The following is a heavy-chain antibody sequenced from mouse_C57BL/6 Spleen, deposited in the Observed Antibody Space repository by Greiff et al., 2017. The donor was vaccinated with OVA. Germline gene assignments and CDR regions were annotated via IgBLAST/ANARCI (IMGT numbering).Heavy chain of an antibody. V-gene: IGHV1-82*01. CDR1: GYAFSSSW. Sequence: VKLMESGPELVKPGASVKISCKASGYAFSSSWMNWVKQRPGKGLEWIGRIYPGDGDTNYNGKFKGKATLTADKSSSTAYMQLSSLTSEDSAVYFCARDSNYRYFDVWGTGTTVTVSS. CDR2: IYPGDGDT. J-gene: IGHJ1*03. CDR3: ARDSNYRYFDV. D-gene: IGHD2-5*01.